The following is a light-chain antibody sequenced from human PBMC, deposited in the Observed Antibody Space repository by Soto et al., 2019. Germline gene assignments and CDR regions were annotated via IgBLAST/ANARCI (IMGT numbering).Light chain of an antibody. Sequence: QAVVTQPPSVSGAPGQRVTISCTGSSSNIGAGYDVHWYQQIPGTAPKLLIYLNNKRPSGVPDRLSGSKSGTSASLAITGLQAEDEADYYCQSYDSSLSAGVFGGGTKLTVL. CDR3: QSYDSSLSAGV. V-gene: IGLV1-40*01. J-gene: IGLJ3*02. CDR2: LNN. CDR1: SSNIGAGYD.